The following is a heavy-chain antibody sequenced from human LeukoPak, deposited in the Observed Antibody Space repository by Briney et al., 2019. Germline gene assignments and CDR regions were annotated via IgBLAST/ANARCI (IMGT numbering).Heavy chain of an antibody. CDR3: AKDSGYGIYYYYGTDV. D-gene: IGHD6-25*01. CDR1: GFTFSSYA. V-gene: IGHV3-23*01. J-gene: IGHJ6*02. CDR2: ISGSGGST. Sequence: PGGSLRLSCAASGFTFSSYAMSWVRQAPGKGLEWVSAISGSGGSTYYADSVKGQFTISRDNSKNTLYLQMNSLRAEDTALYYCAKDSGYGIYYYYGTDVWGQGTTVTVSS.